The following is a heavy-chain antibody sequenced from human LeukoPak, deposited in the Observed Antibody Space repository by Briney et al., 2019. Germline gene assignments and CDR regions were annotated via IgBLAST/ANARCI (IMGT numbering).Heavy chain of an antibody. D-gene: IGHD6-13*01. J-gene: IGHJ4*02. CDR2: VSSSSSTI. Sequence: GGSLRLSCAASGFTFSSYSMNWVRQAPGKGLEWVSYVSSSSSTIYYADSVKGRFTISRDNAKNSLYLQMNSLRAEDTAVYYCARGAGAAAFWGQGTLVTVSS. CDR3: ARGAGAAAF. CDR1: GFTFSSYS. V-gene: IGHV3-48*04.